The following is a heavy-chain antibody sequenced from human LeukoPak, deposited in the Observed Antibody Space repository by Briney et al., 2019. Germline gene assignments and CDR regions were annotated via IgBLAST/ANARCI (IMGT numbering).Heavy chain of an antibody. CDR1: GFTFSDYY. V-gene: IGHV3-11*04. CDR2: ISSSGSTI. J-gene: IGHJ4*02. Sequence: PGGSLRLSCAASGFTFSDYYMSWICQAPGKGLEWVSYISSSGSTICYADSVKGRFTISRDNAKNSLYLQMNSLRAEDTAMYYCARYYYDSSGYYYKNYWGQGTLVTVSS. D-gene: IGHD3-22*01. CDR3: ARYYYDSSGYYYKNY.